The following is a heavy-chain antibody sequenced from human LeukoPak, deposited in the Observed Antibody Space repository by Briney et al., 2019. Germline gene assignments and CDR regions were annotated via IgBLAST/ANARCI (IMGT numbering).Heavy chain of an antibody. CDR3: ARQEVYCSSTSCYARGYSYGTFFDY. CDR2: TNQYGNS. D-gene: IGHD2-2*01. V-gene: IGHV4-34*01. CDR1: GGSFKGYY. J-gene: IGHJ4*02. Sequence: PSETLSLTCAVYGGSFKGYYWSWIRQPPGKGLEWIGETNQYGNSNYNPSLKSRVTISVDTSKNQFSLKLSSVTAADTAVYYCARQEVYCSSTSCYARGYSYGTFFDYWGQGTLVAVSS.